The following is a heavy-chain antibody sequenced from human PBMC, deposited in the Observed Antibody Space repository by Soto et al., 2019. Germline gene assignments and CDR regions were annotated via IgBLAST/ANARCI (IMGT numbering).Heavy chain of an antibody. Sequence: QLLLQESGPGLVKPSETLSLTCTVSGGSSSSTSYYLGWIRQPPGKGLEWIGSIYSSVNTYYNPSLKRRVAIAVDTSKIHRSLKLSSVTAADTAVYYCAGQSYESRVYYYAYWGQGTLVTVSS. CDR3: AGQSYESRVYYYAY. J-gene: IGHJ4*02. CDR1: GGSSSSTSYY. CDR2: IYSSVNT. D-gene: IGHD3-22*01. V-gene: IGHV4-39*01.